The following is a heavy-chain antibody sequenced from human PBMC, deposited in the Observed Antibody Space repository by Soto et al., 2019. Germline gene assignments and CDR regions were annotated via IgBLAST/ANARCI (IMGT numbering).Heavy chain of an antibody. CDR3: ATTIVGFAFDY. V-gene: IGHV3-48*02. J-gene: IGHJ4*02. CDR2: ISSSSSTI. D-gene: IGHD1-26*01. Sequence: AGGSLRLSCAGSGFTFSNYNMNWVRQAPGKGLEWVSYISSSSSTIYYADSVKGRFTISRDNAKNSLYLQMNSLREEDTAIYYCATTIVGFAFDYWGQGTQVTVS. CDR1: GFTFSNYN.